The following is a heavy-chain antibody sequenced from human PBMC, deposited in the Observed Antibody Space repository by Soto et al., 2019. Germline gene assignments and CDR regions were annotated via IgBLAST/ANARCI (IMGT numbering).Heavy chain of an antibody. J-gene: IGHJ6*02. CDR2: ISSSSSYI. CDR1: GFTFSSYS. CDR3: ARGALNIVVVPAAIKRYYGMDV. Sequence: EVQLVESGGGLVKPGGSLRLSCAASGFTFSSYSMNWVRQAPGKGLEWVSSISSSSSYIYYADSVKGRFTISRDNAKNSLYLQMNSLRAEDTAVYYCARGALNIVVVPAAIKRYYGMDVWGQGTTVTVSS. D-gene: IGHD2-2*01. V-gene: IGHV3-21*01.